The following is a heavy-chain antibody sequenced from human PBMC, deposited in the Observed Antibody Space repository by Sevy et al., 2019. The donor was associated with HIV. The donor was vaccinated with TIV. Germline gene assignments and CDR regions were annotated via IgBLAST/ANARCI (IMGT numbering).Heavy chain of an antibody. V-gene: IGHV1-24*01. CDR2: FDPEDGET. CDR3: ATTKVYNGSSGSPFDH. D-gene: IGHD3-22*01. CDR1: GHTLNTLS. Sequence: ASVKVSCKVSGHTLNTLSMHWVRQAPGKGLEWMGSFDPEDGETIYAQKFQGRLTMTEDTATDTAYMELSSLRSEDTAVYYCATTKVYNGSSGSPFDHWGQGTLVTVSS. J-gene: IGHJ4*02.